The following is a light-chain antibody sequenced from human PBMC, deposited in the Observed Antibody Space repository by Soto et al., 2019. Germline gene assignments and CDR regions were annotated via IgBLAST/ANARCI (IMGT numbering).Light chain of an antibody. V-gene: IGLV4-60*02. Sequence: QLVLTQSSSASASLGSSVKLTCILSSGHSTYIIAWHQQQPGKAPRFLMTLDRSGSYNRGSGVPDRFSVSSSGADRYLTISTLQFEDEGDYYCETWYSNTHKVFGGGTKLTVL. CDR1: SGHSTYI. CDR3: ETWYSNTHKV. J-gene: IGLJ3*02. CDR2: LDRSGSY.